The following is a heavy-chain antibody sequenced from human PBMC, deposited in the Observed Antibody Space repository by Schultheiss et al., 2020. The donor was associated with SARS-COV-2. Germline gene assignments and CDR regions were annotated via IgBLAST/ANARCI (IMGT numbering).Heavy chain of an antibody. J-gene: IGHJ4*02. CDR1: GFTFSSYA. V-gene: IGHV3-23*01. D-gene: IGHD3-3*01. CDR2: ISGSGGST. Sequence: GGSLRLSCAASGFTFSSYAMSWVRQAPGKGLEWVSGISGSGGSTYYADSVKGRFTISRDNSKNTLYLQMNSLRAEDTAVYYCAKGSSTIFGVVIPYFDYWGQGTLVTVSS. CDR3: AKGSSTIFGVVIPYFDY.